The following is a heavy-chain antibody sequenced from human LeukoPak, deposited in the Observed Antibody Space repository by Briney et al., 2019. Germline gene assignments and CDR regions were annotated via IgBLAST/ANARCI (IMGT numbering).Heavy chain of an antibody. Sequence: SETLSLTCTVSGGSISSYYWSWIRQPPGKGLEWIGYIYYSGSTNYNPSLKSRVTISVDTSKNQFSLKLSSVTAADTAVYCCARGRYYYDSSGNNWFDPWGQGTLVTVSS. CDR3: ARGRYYYDSSGNNWFDP. D-gene: IGHD3-22*01. CDR2: IYYSGST. CDR1: GGSISSYY. J-gene: IGHJ5*02. V-gene: IGHV4-59*01.